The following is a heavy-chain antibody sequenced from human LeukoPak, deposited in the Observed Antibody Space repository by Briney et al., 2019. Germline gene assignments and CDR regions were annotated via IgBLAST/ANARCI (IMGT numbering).Heavy chain of an antibody. CDR3: ARAAPADGFDP. V-gene: IGHV4-39*01. J-gene: IGHJ5*02. CDR2: IYYSGST. Sequence: SETLSLTCTVSGGSISSSSYYWGWIRQPPGKGLEWIGSIYYSGSTYYNPSLKSRVTISVDTSKNQFSLKLSSVTAADTAVYYCARAAPADGFDPWGQGTLVTVSS. CDR1: GGSISSSSYY.